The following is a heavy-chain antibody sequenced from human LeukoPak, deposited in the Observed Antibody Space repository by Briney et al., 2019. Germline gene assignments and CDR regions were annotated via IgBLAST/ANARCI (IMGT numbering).Heavy chain of an antibody. J-gene: IGHJ4*02. Sequence: SETLSLTCSVSGGSISSSIYYWGWIRQPPGKGLEWIGSIYYSGSTYYNPSLKSRVTISIDTSKNQFSLKLTSVTAADTAVYYCARRREVWGQGTLVTVSS. CDR3: ARRREV. CDR2: IYYSGST. D-gene: IGHD1-26*01. V-gene: IGHV4-39*01. CDR1: GGSISSSIYY.